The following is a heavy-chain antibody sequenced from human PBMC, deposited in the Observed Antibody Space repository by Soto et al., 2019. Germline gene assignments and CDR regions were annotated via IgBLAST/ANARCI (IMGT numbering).Heavy chain of an antibody. CDR2: IRSKANSYAT. CDR1: GFTFSGSA. D-gene: IGHD1-7*01. Sequence: PXVSMRLSCAASGFTFSGSAMHWVRQASGKGLEWVGRIRSKANSYATAYAASVKGRFTISRDDSKNTAYLQMNSLKTEDTAVYYCTRTSITGTTDWGQGTLVTVSS. J-gene: IGHJ4*02. CDR3: TRTSITGTTD. V-gene: IGHV3-73*01.